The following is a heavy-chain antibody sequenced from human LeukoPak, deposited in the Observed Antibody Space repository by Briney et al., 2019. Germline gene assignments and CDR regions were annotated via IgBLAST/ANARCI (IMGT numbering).Heavy chain of an antibody. CDR2: IYYSGST. CDR3: ARDYDSFDY. CDR1: GGSVSSYY. J-gene: IGHJ4*02. V-gene: IGHV4-59*02. Sequence: SETLSFTCTVSGGSVSSYYWSWIRQPPGKGLEWIGYIYYSGSTSYNPSLKSRVTISVDTSMNQFSLKLTSVTAADTAVYYCARDYDSFDYWGQGTLVSVSS. D-gene: IGHD3-16*01.